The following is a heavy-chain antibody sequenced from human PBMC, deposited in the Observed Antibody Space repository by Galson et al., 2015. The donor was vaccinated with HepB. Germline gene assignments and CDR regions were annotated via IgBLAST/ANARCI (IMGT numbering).Heavy chain of an antibody. V-gene: IGHV1-46*01. CDR1: GYTFTING. D-gene: IGHD2-15*01. J-gene: IGHJ4*02. Sequence: SVKVSCKASGYTFTINGISWVRQAPGKGPEWMGKIFAGGGSTRFAERFQGRVTLTRDSSTSTIYMEVSSLRSDDTAVYYCARETPDTYYFDSWGQGTLVTVSS. CDR3: ARETPDTYYFDS. CDR2: IFAGGGST.